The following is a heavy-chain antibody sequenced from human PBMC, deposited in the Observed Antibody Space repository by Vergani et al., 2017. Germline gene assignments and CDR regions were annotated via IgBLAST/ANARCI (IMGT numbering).Heavy chain of an antibody. Sequence: ELQLVESGGGLVQPGGFLRLFCAASGSTVSGNYITWVRRASGKGLEWVSHIYSGDETYYADTVKGRVTISIDTSKNTLHLQINNLRVEDTTVYYCARGNYYCSGTYVVPWGQGTLVTVSS. J-gene: IGHJ5*02. V-gene: IGHV3-66*02. CDR1: GSTVSGNY. CDR2: IYSGDET. CDR3: ARGNYYCSGTYVVP. D-gene: IGHD3-10*01.